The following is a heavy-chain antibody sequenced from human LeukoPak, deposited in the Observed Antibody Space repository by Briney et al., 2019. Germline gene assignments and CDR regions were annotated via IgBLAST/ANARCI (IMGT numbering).Heavy chain of an antibody. CDR3: ARSFSWLVRFDY. CDR2: IDPKSGGT. Sequence: GASVKVSCKASGYTFSGYYIHWVRQAPGQGLEWMGWIDPKSGGTKYAQKFQGRVTMTRDTSISTAYMELSRLRSDDTAVYYCARSFSWLVRFDYWGQGTLVTVSS. D-gene: IGHD6-19*01. CDR1: GYTFSGYY. J-gene: IGHJ4*02. V-gene: IGHV1-2*02.